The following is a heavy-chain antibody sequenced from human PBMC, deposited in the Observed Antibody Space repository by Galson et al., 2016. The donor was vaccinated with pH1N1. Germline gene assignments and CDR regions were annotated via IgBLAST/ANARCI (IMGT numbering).Heavy chain of an antibody. D-gene: IGHD4-17*01. CDR2: IYQDGSEK. Sequence: SLRLSCAASGFSFSSYWMSWVRQAPGKGLEWVANIYQDGSEKYYVDSVKGRFTISRDNAKSSLYLRMNSLRAEDTAVYYCATVGSYGDYQYYYYYGMDVWGQGTTVTVSS. V-gene: IGHV3-7*01. J-gene: IGHJ6*02. CDR1: GFSFSSYW. CDR3: ATVGSYGDYQYYYYYGMDV.